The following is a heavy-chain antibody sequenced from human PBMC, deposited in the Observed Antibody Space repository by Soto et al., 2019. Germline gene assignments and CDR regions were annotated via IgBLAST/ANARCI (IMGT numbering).Heavy chain of an antibody. CDR2: ISNSGST. Sequence: SETLSLTCNVSGGSITGYHWSWIRQPPGKGLEWIGYISNSGSTNYNPSLESRVTISVETSKNQISLNLIFVTAADTAVYYCAATPRYWGQG. V-gene: IGHV4-59*01. CDR3: AATPRY. CDR1: GGSITGYH. J-gene: IGHJ4*02.